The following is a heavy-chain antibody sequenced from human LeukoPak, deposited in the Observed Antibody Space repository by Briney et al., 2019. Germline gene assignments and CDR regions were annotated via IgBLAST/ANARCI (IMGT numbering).Heavy chain of an antibody. Sequence: GGSLRLSCAASGFTFSSYGMHWVRQAPGKGLEWVSSISSSSGYIYYADSVKGRFTISRDNAKNSLYLQMNSLRAEDTAVYYCARASGYSSGWYLDAFDIWGQGAMVTVSS. D-gene: IGHD6-19*01. V-gene: IGHV3-21*01. CDR1: GFTFSSYG. J-gene: IGHJ3*02. CDR2: ISSSSGYI. CDR3: ARASGYSSGWYLDAFDI.